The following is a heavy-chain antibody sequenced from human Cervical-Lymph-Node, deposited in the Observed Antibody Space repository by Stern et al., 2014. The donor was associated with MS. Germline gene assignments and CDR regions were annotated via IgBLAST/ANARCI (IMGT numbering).Heavy chain of an antibody. CDR2: IYWDDDK. J-gene: IGHJ4*02. D-gene: IGHD6-13*01. CDR1: GFSLSTSGVG. V-gene: IGHV2-5*02. Sequence: QVTLRESGPTLVKPTQPLTLTCTFSGFSLSTSGVGVGWIRQPPGKALEWLALIYWDDDKRYSPSLKSRLTITTDTSKNQVVLTMTNMDPVDTATYFCTHLSPAAGIFDFWGQGTLVTVSS. CDR3: THLSPAAGIFDF.